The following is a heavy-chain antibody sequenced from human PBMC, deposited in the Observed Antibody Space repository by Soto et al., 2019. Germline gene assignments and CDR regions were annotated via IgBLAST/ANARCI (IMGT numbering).Heavy chain of an antibody. Sequence: SETLSLTCAVYGGSFSGYYWSWIRQSPGKGLEWIGEINHSGITNYNPSLKSRVTMSLDTSKNQFSLKLTSVTAADTAVYYCASRYCSGGTCPRPWGQGTLVTVSS. D-gene: IGHD2-15*01. J-gene: IGHJ5*02. CDR2: INHSGIT. V-gene: IGHV4-34*01. CDR1: GGSFSGYY. CDR3: ASRYCSGGTCPRP.